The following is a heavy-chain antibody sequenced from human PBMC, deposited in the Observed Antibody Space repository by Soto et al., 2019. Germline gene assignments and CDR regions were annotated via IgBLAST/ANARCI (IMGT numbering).Heavy chain of an antibody. Sequence: QLQLQESGPGLVKPSETLSLTCAVSGGSISSTSYYWAWIRQPPGKGLEWIGSIYYSGSTSDNPSLKSRATLFFDTSKIECCLRLRSVTAADTAVYYCGAYFAVGAQWRFDPWGHGTLVTVSS. CDR2: IYYSGST. D-gene: IGHD3-9*01. V-gene: IGHV4-39*01. CDR3: GAYFAVGAQWRFDP. CDR1: GGSISSTSYY. J-gene: IGHJ5*02.